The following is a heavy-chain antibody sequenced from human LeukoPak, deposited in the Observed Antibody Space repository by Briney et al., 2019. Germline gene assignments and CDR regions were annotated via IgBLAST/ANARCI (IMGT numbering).Heavy chain of an antibody. J-gene: IGHJ6*04. CDR1: GFTLSRYW. D-gene: IGHD2-2*01. Sequence: GGSLRLSCAASGFTLSRYWMTWVRQAPGKGLEWVANINRDGSEKYYVDSVKGRFTISRDNAKNSLYLQMNSLRAEDTAVYYCARYCTSSSCYSLDVWGKGTTVTVSS. CDR3: ARYCTSSSCYSLDV. V-gene: IGHV3-7*01. CDR2: INRDGSEK.